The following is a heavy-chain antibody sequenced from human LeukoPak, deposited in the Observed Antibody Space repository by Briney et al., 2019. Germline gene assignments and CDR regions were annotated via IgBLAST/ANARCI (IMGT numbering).Heavy chain of an antibody. D-gene: IGHD2-2*02. Sequence: PGRSLRLSCAASGFTFSSYAMHWVRQAPGKGLEWVAVISYDGSNKYYADSVKGRFTISRDNSKNTLYLQMNSLRAEDTAVYYCARGGRRVVVVPAVKPDYWGQGTLVTVSS. CDR3: ARGGRRVVVVPAVKPDY. CDR2: ISYDGSNK. V-gene: IGHV3-30*04. CDR1: GFTFSSYA. J-gene: IGHJ4*02.